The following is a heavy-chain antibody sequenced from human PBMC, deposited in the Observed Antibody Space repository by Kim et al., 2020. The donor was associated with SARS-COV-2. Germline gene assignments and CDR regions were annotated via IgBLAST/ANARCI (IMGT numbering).Heavy chain of an antibody. J-gene: IGHJ4*02. CDR1: GFTFTNYN. V-gene: IGHV3-21*01. CDR3: VRSFGDYHFDY. D-gene: IGHD4-17*01. Sequence: GGSLRLSCAASGFTFTNYNMDWLRQAPGKGLEWVSFISSSSSFIYYADSVKGRFTISRDNAKNSLYLQMHSLRAEATAVYYCVRSFGDYHFDYWGQGTLV. CDR2: ISSSSSFI.